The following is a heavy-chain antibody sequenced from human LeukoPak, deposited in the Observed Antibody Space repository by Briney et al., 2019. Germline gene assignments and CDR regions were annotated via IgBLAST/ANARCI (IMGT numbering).Heavy chain of an antibody. D-gene: IGHD3-9*01. Sequence: GGSLRLSCAAFGFTFDDYAMHWVRQAPGKGLEWVSGISWNSGSIGYADSVKGRFTISRDNAKNSLYLQMNSLRAEDTALYYCAKDISYDILTGYPDYWGQGTLVTVSS. CDR3: AKDISYDILTGYPDY. J-gene: IGHJ4*02. V-gene: IGHV3-9*01. CDR2: ISWNSGSI. CDR1: GFTFDDYA.